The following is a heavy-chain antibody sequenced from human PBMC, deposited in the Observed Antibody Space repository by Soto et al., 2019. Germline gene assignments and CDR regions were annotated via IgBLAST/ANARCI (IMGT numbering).Heavy chain of an antibody. D-gene: IGHD3-22*01. J-gene: IGHJ4*02. Sequence: QVQLVQSGAEVKKPGASVKISCKASGYTFIRYYLHWVRQAPGQGLEWMGIINPDTRGTSYARRIQGRVTMTSDSSTSTVYMELSSLRSEDTAMYYCVVYYYESRGYYDYLDYWGQGTLVIVSS. CDR3: VVYYYESRGYYDYLDY. V-gene: IGHV1-46*01. CDR1: GYTFIRYY. CDR2: INPDTRGT.